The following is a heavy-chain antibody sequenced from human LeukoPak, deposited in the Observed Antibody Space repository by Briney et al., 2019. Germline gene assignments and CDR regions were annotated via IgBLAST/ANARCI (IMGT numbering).Heavy chain of an antibody. V-gene: IGHV3-74*01. CDR3: ARDDSLAGDAFDY. D-gene: IGHD4-17*01. J-gene: IGHJ4*02. CDR2: INSDGSSA. CDR1: GFTFSSYW. Sequence: PGGSLRLSCAASGFTFSSYWMHWVRQAPGKGRGWVSRINSDGSSASYADSVKGRLTISRDNAKNTLYLQMNSLRAEDTAVYYCARDDSLAGDAFDYWGQGTLVTVSS.